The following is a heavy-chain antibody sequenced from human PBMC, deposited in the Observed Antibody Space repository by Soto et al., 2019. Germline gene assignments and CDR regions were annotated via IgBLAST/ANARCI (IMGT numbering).Heavy chain of an antibody. CDR2: IYYSGST. CDR3: ARETGNVLFWFDP. CDR1: GGSISSSNW. D-gene: IGHD1-1*01. V-gene: IGHV4-4*02. Sequence: SETLSLTCAVSGGSISSSNWWRWVRQPPGKGLEWIGEIYYSGSTNYNPSLKSRVTISVDTSKNQFSLKLSSVTAADTAVYYCARETGNVLFWFDPWGQGTLVTVSS. J-gene: IGHJ5*02.